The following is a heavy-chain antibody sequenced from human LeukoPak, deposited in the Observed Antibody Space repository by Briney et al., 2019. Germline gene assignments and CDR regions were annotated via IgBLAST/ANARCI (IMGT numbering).Heavy chain of an antibody. Sequence: ALVKVSCKASGYTFTGYYMHWVRQAPGQGLEWMGWINPNSGGTNYAQKFQGRVTMTRDTSISTAYMELSRLRSDDTAVYYCARDLVYSSGWWRDYWGQGTLVTVSS. J-gene: IGHJ4*02. CDR1: GYTFTGYY. D-gene: IGHD6-19*01. CDR2: INPNSGGT. V-gene: IGHV1-2*02. CDR3: ARDLVYSSGWWRDY.